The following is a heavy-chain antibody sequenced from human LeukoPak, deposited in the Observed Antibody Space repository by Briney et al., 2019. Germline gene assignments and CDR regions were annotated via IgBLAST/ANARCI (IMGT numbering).Heavy chain of an antibody. CDR2: IYTSGST. CDR1: GGSISSYY. CDR3: ARDQSDYYDSSGYPFDY. V-gene: IGHV4-4*07. D-gene: IGHD3-22*01. Sequence: SETLSLTCTVSGGSISSYYWSWIRQPAGKGLEWIGRIYTSGSTNYNPSPKSRVTMSVDTSKNQFSLKLSSVTAADTAVYYCARDQSDYYDSSGYPFDYWGQGTLVTVSS. J-gene: IGHJ4*02.